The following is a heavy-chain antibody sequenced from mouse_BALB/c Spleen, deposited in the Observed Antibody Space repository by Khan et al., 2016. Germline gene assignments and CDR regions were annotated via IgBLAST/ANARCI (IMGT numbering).Heavy chain of an antibody. CDR1: GSAFTGYN. V-gene: IGHV1S135*01. J-gene: IGHJ4*01. Sequence: EVQLQESGPELVKPGASVKVSCKASGSAFTGYNMYWVKQSHGKSLEWIGYIDPYNGGTIYSPKVKGKATLPVDNSSSTAYMHLNSLTSEDSVVLYCASALLSYAIDYWGPATSVTVSS. D-gene: IGHD6-1*01. CDR3: ASALLSYAIDY. CDR2: IDPYNGGT.